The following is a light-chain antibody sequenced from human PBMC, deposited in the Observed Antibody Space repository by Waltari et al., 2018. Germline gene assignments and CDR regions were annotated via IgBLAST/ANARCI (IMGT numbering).Light chain of an antibody. CDR1: QGISSY. CDR3: HKYTSAPL. J-gene: IGKJ4*01. Sequence: AIQLTQSPSSLSASVGDRVTITCRASQGISSYLGWYQQKPGRAPKLLIYEASNLYSGVPSRFSGSGSGTDFTLTISSLQPEDFATYFCHKYTSAPLFGGGTKVEI. CDR2: EAS. V-gene: IGKV1-13*02.